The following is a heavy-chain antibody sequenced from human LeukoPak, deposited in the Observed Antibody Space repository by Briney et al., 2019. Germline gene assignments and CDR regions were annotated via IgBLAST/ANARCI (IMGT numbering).Heavy chain of an antibody. CDR2: INPNSGDT. V-gene: IGHV1-2*02. Sequence: ASEKVSCKASGYTFTGYYIHWVRQAPGQGLEWMGWINPNSGDTNFAQKFQGRITMARDTSISTAYMELSRLRSDDTAVYHCASVIAGITTDYWGQGTLVTVSS. CDR1: GYTFTGYY. D-gene: IGHD1-26*01. CDR3: ASVIAGITTDY. J-gene: IGHJ4*02.